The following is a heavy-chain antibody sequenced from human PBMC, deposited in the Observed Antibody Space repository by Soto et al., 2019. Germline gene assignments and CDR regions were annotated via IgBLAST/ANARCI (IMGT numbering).Heavy chain of an antibody. CDR2: IYYSGST. CDR3: ARDRPRAAAGPGPNWFDP. D-gene: IGHD6-13*01. V-gene: IGHV4-30-4*01. CDR1: GGSISSGDYY. Sequence: QVQLQESGPGLVKPSQTLSLTCTVSGGSISSGDYYWSWIRQPPGKGLEWIGYIYYSGSTYYNPSLKRRVTISVDTSKNQFSLKLSSVTAADTAVYYCARDRPRAAAGPGPNWFDPWGQGTLVTVSS. J-gene: IGHJ5*02.